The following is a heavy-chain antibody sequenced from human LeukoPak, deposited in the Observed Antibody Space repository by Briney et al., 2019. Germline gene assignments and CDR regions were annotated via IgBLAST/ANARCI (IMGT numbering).Heavy chain of an antibody. J-gene: IGHJ4*02. CDR2: INSDGSST. D-gene: IGHD6-25*01. CDR1: GFTFSSYW. V-gene: IGHV3-74*01. CDR3: ARAAAAGDFVFH. Sequence: VGSLRLSCAASGFTFSSYWMHWVRQAPGKGLVWVSRINSDGSSTSYADSVKGRFTISRDNAKNTLYLQMNSLRAEDTAVYYCARAAAAGDFVFHWGQGTLVTASS.